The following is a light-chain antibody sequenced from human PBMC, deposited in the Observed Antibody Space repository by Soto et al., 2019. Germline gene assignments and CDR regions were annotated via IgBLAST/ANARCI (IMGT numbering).Light chain of an antibody. Sequence: EIVLTQSPATLSLSPGERATLSCRASQSVNNYLAWFQQKPGQAPRLLIYDASNRATGIPARFSGSGSVTDFTLTITSLEPEDFAVYYCQQRSNWPPTFGQGTKVEIK. V-gene: IGKV3-11*01. CDR3: QQRSNWPPT. J-gene: IGKJ1*01. CDR2: DAS. CDR1: QSVNNY.